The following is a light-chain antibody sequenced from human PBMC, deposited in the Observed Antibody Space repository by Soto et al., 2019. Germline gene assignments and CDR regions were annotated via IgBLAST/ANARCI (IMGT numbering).Light chain of an antibody. CDR3: CSYAGSSTPYV. V-gene: IGLV2-23*02. Sequence: QSVLTQPASVSGSPGQSITISSTGTSSDVGSYNLVSWYQQHPGKAPKLMIYEVSKRPSGVSNRFSGSKSGNTASLTISGLQAEDEADYYCCSYAGSSTPYVFGTGTKSPS. J-gene: IGLJ1*01. CDR1: SSDVGSYNL. CDR2: EVS.